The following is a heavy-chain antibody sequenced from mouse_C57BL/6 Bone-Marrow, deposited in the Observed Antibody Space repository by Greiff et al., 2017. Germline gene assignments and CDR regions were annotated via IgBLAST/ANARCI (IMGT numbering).Heavy chain of an antibody. J-gene: IGHJ3*01. Sequence: EVKLVESGGGLVQPGGSMKLSCAASGFTFSDAWMDWVSQSPAKGLEWAAEISNKDNNHATYYAESVKGRFTISRDDSKISVYLQMYSFRAEDTGIYYGTRALPPAWFAYWGQGTLVTVSA. CDR1: GFTFSDAW. CDR2: ISNKDNNHAT. CDR3: TRALPPAWFAY. V-gene: IGHV6-6*01. D-gene: IGHD2-10*01.